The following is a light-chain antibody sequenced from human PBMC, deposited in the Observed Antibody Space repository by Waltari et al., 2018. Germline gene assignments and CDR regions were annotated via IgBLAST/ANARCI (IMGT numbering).Light chain of an antibody. CDR2: VSSAGSH. Sequence: QVVLTQSPSASASLGASVKLTCTLSSGHSSYAIAWHQQQPEKGPRDLMKVSSAGSHQKGDGIPDRLSGSSSGTERYLTTSSVQSEDEADYYCQTWDTGTHVVFGGGTKLTVL. CDR1: SGHSSYA. CDR3: QTWDTGTHVV. J-gene: IGLJ2*01. V-gene: IGLV4-69*01.